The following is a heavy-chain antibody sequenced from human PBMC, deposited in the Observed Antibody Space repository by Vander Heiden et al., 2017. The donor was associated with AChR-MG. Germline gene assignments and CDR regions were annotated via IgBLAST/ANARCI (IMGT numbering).Heavy chain of an antibody. Sequence: QVQLVESGGGVVQPGGSLRLSCAASGFTFSSYGMHWVRQAPGKGLEWVAFIRYDGSNKYYADSVKGRFTISRDNSKNTLYLQMNSLRAEDTAVYYCAKDPRYCSGGSCYYFDYWGQGTLVTVSS. J-gene: IGHJ4*02. CDR2: IRYDGSNK. CDR1: GFTFSSYG. V-gene: IGHV3-30*02. CDR3: AKDPRYCSGGSCYYFDY. D-gene: IGHD2-15*01.